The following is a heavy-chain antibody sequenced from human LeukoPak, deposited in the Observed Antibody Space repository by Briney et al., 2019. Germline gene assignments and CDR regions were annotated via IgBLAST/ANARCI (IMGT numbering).Heavy chain of an antibody. CDR3: ARVWFGMYFDY. D-gene: IGHD3-10*01. CDR1: GGSISSGGYS. CDR2: IYHSGST. V-gene: IGHV4-30-2*01. Sequence: SETLSLTCAVSGGSISSGGYSWSWIRQPPGKGLEWIGYIYHSGSTYYNPSLKSRVTISVDRSKNQFSLKLSSVTAADTAVYYCARVWFGMYFDYWGQGTLVTVSS. J-gene: IGHJ4*02.